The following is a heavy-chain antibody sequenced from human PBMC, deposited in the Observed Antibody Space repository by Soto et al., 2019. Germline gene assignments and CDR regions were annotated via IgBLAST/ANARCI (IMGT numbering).Heavy chain of an antibody. CDR3: ARGSGYYGVYYFDY. Sequence: ASETLSLTCTVSGGSISSYYWSWIRQPPGKGLEWIGYIYYSGSTNYNPSLKSRVTISVDTSKNQFSLKLSSVTAADTAVYYCARGSGYYGVYYFDYWGQGTLVTVSS. CDR2: IYYSGST. V-gene: IGHV4-59*01. D-gene: IGHD3-22*01. CDR1: GGSISSYY. J-gene: IGHJ4*02.